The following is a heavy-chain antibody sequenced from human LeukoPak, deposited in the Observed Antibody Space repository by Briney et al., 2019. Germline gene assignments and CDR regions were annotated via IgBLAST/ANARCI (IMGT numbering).Heavy chain of an antibody. CDR1: GFTFSNYA. CDR2: IYSGGNT. Sequence: PGGSLRLSCAASGFTFSNYAMSWVRQAPGKGLEWVSVIYSGGNTYYADSVKGRFTISRDNSKITLYLQMNSLRAEDTAVYYCARAHGVTIFGVIMYDAFDVWGQGTMVTVSS. V-gene: IGHV3-53*01. CDR3: ARAHGVTIFGVIMYDAFDV. D-gene: IGHD3-3*01. J-gene: IGHJ3*01.